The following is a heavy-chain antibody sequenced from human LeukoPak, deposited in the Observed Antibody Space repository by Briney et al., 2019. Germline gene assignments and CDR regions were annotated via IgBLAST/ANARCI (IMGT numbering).Heavy chain of an antibody. V-gene: IGHV1-2*02. J-gene: IGHJ4*02. Sequence: GASVKVSXKASGYTFTGYYMHWVRQAPGQGLEWMGWINPNSGGTNYAQKFQGRVTMTRDTSISTAFMELSRLRSDDTAVYYCARAGGRNWDTLDFDYWGQGTLVTVSS. CDR3: ARAGGRNWDTLDFDY. CDR2: INPNSGGT. CDR1: GYTFTGYY. D-gene: IGHD7-27*01.